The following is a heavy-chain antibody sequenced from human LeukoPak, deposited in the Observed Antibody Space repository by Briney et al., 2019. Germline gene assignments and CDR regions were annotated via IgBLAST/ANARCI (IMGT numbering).Heavy chain of an antibody. Sequence: PGGSLRLSCVASGFTFGKYWMSWVRQAPGKGLEWVANIKLDGSEKNYVDSVKGRFTISRDNTKNSLYLQMNSLRAEDTAVYYCAKDAGPQQLVFFDSWGQGTLVTVSS. CDR3: AKDAGPQQLVFFDS. CDR2: IKLDGSEK. D-gene: IGHD6-6*01. CDR1: GFTFGKYW. V-gene: IGHV3-7*03. J-gene: IGHJ4*02.